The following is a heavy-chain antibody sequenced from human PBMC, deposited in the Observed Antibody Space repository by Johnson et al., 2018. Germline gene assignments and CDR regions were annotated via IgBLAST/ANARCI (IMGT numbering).Heavy chain of an antibody. CDR2: ISYGGSYK. V-gene: IGHV3-30*18. J-gene: IGHJ6*03. Sequence: QVQLVESGGGVVQPGRSXRLSCAASGFTFSNYGMHWVRQAPGKGLEWVAVISYGGSYKYYADSVKGRFTISRDNSRNTLYLQMNSLRAEDTAVYYCAKERHGYSYGYSYMDVWGKGTTVIVSS. CDR1: GFTFSNYG. D-gene: IGHD5-18*01. CDR3: AKERHGYSYGYSYMDV.